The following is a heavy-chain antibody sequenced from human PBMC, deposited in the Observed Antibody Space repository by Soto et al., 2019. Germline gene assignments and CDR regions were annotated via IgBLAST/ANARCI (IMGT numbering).Heavy chain of an antibody. D-gene: IGHD6-13*01. V-gene: IGHV4-31*03. CDR2: ISYSGST. Sequence: QVQLQESGPGLVKPSQTLSLTCTVSGGSIRSGGYYWSWIRQHPGKGLEYIGYISYSGSTYYNPSLRSRVTISVDTSKNHFSLNLNSVTAADSAVYYCARAGSRWYDYYYYMDVWGKGTTVTVSS. CDR1: GGSIRSGGYY. J-gene: IGHJ6*03. CDR3: ARAGSRWYDYYYYMDV.